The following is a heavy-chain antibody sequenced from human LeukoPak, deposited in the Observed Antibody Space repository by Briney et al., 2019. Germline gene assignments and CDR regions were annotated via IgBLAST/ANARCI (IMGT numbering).Heavy chain of an antibody. CDR3: ARTAGLNIVVVPAAIGV. V-gene: IGHV4-34*01. CDR1: GGSFSGYY. J-gene: IGHJ4*02. Sequence: SETLSLTCAVYGGSFSGYYWSWIRQPPGEGLEWIGEINHSGSTNYNPSLKSRVTISVDTSKNQFSLKLSSVTAADTAVYYCARTAGLNIVVVPAAIGVWGQGTLVTVSS. CDR2: INHSGST. D-gene: IGHD2-2*01.